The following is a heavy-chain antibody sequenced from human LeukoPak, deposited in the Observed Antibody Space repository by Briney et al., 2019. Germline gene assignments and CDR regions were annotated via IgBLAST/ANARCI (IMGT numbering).Heavy chain of an antibody. V-gene: IGHV3-7*01. D-gene: IGHD1-26*01. CDR1: GFTFSGHW. CDR3: VAWGNSGNS. J-gene: IGHJ3*01. CDR2: MNGDGSQI. Sequence: GGSLSLSCAAFGFTFSGHWMSWVRQAPAKGLEWVAHMNGDGSQIYYMDFVKGRFTISRDNAKNSLYLQMNGLRAEDTAVYYCVAWGNSGNSWGQGTMVIVSS.